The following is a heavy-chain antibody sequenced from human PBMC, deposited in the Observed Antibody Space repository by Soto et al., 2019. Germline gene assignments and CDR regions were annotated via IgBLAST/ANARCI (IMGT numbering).Heavy chain of an antibody. Sequence: XAIMSLTFTVSGGSISSSRVYWGWIVKPPGKGLEWIGSIYYSGSTYYNPSLKSRVTISVDTSKNQFSLKLSSVTAADTAVYYCARKGWFRWLSDWCDPWGQGTLVTVSS. CDR3: ARKGWFRWLSDWCDP. D-gene: IGHD6-19*01. V-gene: IGHV4-39*01. CDR2: IYYSGST. CDR1: GGSISSSRVY. J-gene: IGHJ5*02.